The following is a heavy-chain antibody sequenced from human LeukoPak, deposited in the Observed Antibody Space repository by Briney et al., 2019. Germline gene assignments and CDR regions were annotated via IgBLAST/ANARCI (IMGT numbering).Heavy chain of an antibody. CDR2: ISYDGSSK. Sequence: GGSLRLSCAASGFTFSSYGMHWVRQAPGKGLEWVAVISYDGSSKYYADSVKGRFTISRDNSKNTLYLQMNSLRAEDTAVYYCAKANGGGHYYYYGMDVWGQGTTVTVSS. CDR3: AKANGGGHYYYYGMDV. D-gene: IGHD3-16*01. V-gene: IGHV3-30*18. J-gene: IGHJ6*02. CDR1: GFTFSSYG.